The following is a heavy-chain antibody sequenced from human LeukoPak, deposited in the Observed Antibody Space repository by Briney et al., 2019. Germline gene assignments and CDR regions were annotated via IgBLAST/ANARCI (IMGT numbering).Heavy chain of an antibody. V-gene: IGHV4-39*07. CDR1: GGSISSNNYY. D-gene: IGHD6-13*01. CDR2: IYYTGST. Sequence: PSETLSLTCTVSGGSISSNNYYWVWIRQPPGEGLEWIGSIYYTGSTYYNPSLKSRVTISVDTSKNQFSLNLRSVTAADTAVYYCARAGYSSRWGTLDSWGQGTLVTVSS. CDR3: ARAGYSSRWGTLDS. J-gene: IGHJ4*02.